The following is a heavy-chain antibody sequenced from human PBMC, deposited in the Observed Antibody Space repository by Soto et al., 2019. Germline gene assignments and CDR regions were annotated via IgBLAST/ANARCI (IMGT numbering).Heavy chain of an antibody. CDR3: AGGGVRGVITRTRDYYGMDV. CDR2: IYPGDSDT. D-gene: IGHD3-10*01. V-gene: IGHV5-51*01. Sequence: PGESLKISCQGSGYRFTNYWIGWVRQMPGKGLEWMGIIYPGDSDTRYSPSFQGQVTISADKSINTAYLQWSSLKASDTAMYYCAGGGVRGVITRTRDYYGMDVWGQGTTVTVSS. CDR1: GYRFTNYW. J-gene: IGHJ6*02.